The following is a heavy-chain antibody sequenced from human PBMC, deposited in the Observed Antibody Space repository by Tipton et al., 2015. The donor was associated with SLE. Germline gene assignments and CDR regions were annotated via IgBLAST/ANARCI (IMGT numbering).Heavy chain of an antibody. V-gene: IGHV4-34*01. D-gene: IGHD2/OR15-2a*01. Sequence: AGLVKPSETLSLTCAVYGGSFSGYYWSWIRQPPGKGLEWIAEINHSGSTNYNPSLKSRVTISVDTSKNQFSLKLSSVTAADTAVYYCARYRDRTTPPGFDIWGQGTMVTVSS. CDR3: ARYRDRTTPPGFDI. J-gene: IGHJ3*02. CDR2: INHSGST. CDR1: GGSFSGYY.